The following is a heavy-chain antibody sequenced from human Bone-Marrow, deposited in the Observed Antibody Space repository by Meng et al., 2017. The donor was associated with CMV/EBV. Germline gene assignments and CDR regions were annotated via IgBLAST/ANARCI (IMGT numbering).Heavy chain of an antibody. CDR3: AREFRWELPHPDAFDI. D-gene: IGHD1-26*01. J-gene: IGHJ3*02. V-gene: IGHV1-8*01. CDR2: MNSNSGNT. Sequence: ASVKVSCKASGYTFTSYDINWVRQATGQGLEWMGWMNSNSGNTGYAQKFQGRVTMTRNTSISTAYMELSSLRSEDTAVYYCAREFRWELPHPDAFDIWGQGTMVTVSS. CDR1: GYTFTSYD.